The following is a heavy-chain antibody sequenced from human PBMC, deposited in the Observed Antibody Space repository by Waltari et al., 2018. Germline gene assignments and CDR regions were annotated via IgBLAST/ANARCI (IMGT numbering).Heavy chain of an antibody. D-gene: IGHD3-9*01. Sequence: EVQLVESGGGLVKPGGSLRLSWAASGFTLSDYRMNWVRQAPVKGLEWVSSISGSSIYIYYTDSVKGRFTISRDNAGNSLYLQMSSLRAEDTAVYYCAPLYFDWSSATSWGQGTLVTVSS. J-gene: IGHJ5*02. V-gene: IGHV3-21*02. CDR3: APLYFDWSSATS. CDR1: GFTLSDYR. CDR2: ISGSSIYI.